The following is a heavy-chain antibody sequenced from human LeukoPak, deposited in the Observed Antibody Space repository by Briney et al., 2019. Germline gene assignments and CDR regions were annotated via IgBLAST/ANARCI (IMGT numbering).Heavy chain of an antibody. CDR2: INHSGST. Sequence: SETLSLTCAVYGGSFSGNYWSWIRQPPGKGLEWIGEINHSGSTNYNPSLKSRVTISVDTSKNQFSLKLSSVTAADTAVYYCARGRAAIAAANWFDPWGQGTLVSVSS. D-gene: IGHD6-13*01. CDR3: ARGRAAIAAANWFDP. CDR1: GGSFSGNY. V-gene: IGHV4-34*01. J-gene: IGHJ5*02.